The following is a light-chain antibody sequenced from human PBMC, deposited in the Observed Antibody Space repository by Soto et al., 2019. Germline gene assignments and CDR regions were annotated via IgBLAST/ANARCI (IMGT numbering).Light chain of an antibody. CDR2: GAS. CDR1: QSVSNNY. V-gene: IGKV3-20*01. CDR3: QQDGNSLPWT. Sequence: EIVLTQSPGTLSLSPGERATLSCRASQSVSNNYLGWYQQKPGQAPRLLVYGASRRATGIPDRFSGSGSGTDFTITISGLEAEDFAVYYCQQDGNSLPWTFGQGTKVEIK. J-gene: IGKJ1*01.